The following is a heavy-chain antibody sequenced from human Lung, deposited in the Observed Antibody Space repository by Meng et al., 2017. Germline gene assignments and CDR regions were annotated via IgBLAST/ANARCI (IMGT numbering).Heavy chain of an antibody. Sequence: QVTLKQWGAGLLKPSETLSLTCVVSGGSFSDYYWSWIRQPPGKGPEWIGEINHSGSTNYNPSLESRATISVDTSQNNLSLKLSSVTAADSAVYYCARGPTTMAHDFDYWGQGTLVTVSS. J-gene: IGHJ4*02. CDR3: ARGPTTMAHDFDY. D-gene: IGHD4-11*01. V-gene: IGHV4-34*01. CDR2: INHSGST. CDR1: GGSFSDYY.